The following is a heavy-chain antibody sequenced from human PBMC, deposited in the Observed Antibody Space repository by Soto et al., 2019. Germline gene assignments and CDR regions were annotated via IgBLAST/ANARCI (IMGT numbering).Heavy chain of an antibody. CDR3: ARGSFYFDSTGYYY. V-gene: IGHV3-23*01. J-gene: IGHJ4*02. Sequence: LRLSCAASGFTFNSYAMSWVRQAPGKGLEWVSSISGSGGSTYNADSVKGRFTISRDSSKNTLYLQMNSLRVEDTAVYYCARGSFYFDSTGYYYWGQGALVTVSS. D-gene: IGHD3-22*01. CDR1: GFTFNSYA. CDR2: ISGSGGST.